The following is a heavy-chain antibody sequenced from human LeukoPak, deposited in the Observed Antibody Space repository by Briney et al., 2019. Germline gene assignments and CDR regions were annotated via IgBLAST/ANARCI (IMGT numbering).Heavy chain of an antibody. V-gene: IGHV4-59*12. Sequence: PSETLSLTCTVSGGSISSYYWSWIRQPPGKGLEWIGYIYYSGSTNYNPSLKSRVTMSVDTSKNQFSLKLSSVTAADTAVYYCARVVRQWLDMDVWGKGTTVTVSS. CDR1: GGSISSYY. D-gene: IGHD6-19*01. J-gene: IGHJ6*03. CDR2: IYYSGST. CDR3: ARVVRQWLDMDV.